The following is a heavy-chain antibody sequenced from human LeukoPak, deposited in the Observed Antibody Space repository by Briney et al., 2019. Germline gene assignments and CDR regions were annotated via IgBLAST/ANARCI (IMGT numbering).Heavy chain of an antibody. V-gene: IGHV1-69*13. CDR3: ARDPDLGDSSGYTFDY. D-gene: IGHD3-22*01. CDR1: GGTFSSYA. Sequence: SMKVSCKASGGTFSSYAISWVRQAPGQGLEWMGGIIPIFGTANYAQKFQGRVTITADESTSTAYMELSSLKSEDTAVYYCARDPDLGDSSGYTFDYWGQGTLVTVSS. J-gene: IGHJ4*02. CDR2: IIPIFGTA.